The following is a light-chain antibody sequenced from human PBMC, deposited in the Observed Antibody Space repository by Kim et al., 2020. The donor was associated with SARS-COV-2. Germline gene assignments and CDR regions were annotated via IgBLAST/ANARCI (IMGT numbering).Light chain of an antibody. J-gene: IGKJ2*01. CDR1: QSIRSW. Sequence: LSASAGGSVTIACRASQSIRSWLAWYQQKPGKAPKLLIHEASILEDGVPSRFSGSGYGTDFTLTISGLQPDDSATYYCQQYDSLSSFGQGTKLEI. V-gene: IGKV1-5*01. CDR2: EAS. CDR3: QQYDSLSS.